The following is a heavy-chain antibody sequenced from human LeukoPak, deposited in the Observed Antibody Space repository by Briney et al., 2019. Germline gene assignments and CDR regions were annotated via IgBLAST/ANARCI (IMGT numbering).Heavy chain of an antibody. Sequence: ASVKVSCKASGYTFTSYYMHWVRQAPGQGLEWMGIIKPSGGSTSYAQKFQGRVTMTRDTSTSTVYMELSSLRSEDTAVYYCAALIDYGDPWRLFDYWGQGTLVTVSS. CDR1: GYTFTSYY. D-gene: IGHD4-17*01. CDR3: AALIDYGDPWRLFDY. CDR2: IKPSGGST. J-gene: IGHJ4*02. V-gene: IGHV1-46*01.